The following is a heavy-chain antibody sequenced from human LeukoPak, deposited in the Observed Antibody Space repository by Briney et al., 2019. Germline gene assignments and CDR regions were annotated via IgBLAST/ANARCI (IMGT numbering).Heavy chain of an antibody. D-gene: IGHD3-3*01. J-gene: IGHJ4*02. CDR2: IYYSGST. V-gene: IGHV4-59*01. CDR1: GGSISSYY. CDR3: ARVRDDFWSGPSAYFDY. Sequence: SETLSLTCTVSGGSISSYYWSWIRQPPGKGLEWIGYIYYSGSTNYNPSLRSRVTISVDTSKNQFSLKLSSVTAADTAVYYCARVRDDFWSGPSAYFDYWGQGTLVTVS.